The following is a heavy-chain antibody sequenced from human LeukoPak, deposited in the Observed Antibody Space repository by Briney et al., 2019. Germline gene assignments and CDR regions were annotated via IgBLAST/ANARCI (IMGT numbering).Heavy chain of an antibody. Sequence: PGGSLRLSCAASGLTFSSYGMHWVRQAPGKGLEWVAVISYDGSNKYYADSVKGRFIISRDNSKNTLYLQMNSLRVEYTAVYYCTRGEMGDEGFEDYWGQGTLVTGSS. D-gene: IGHD2-8*01. CDR2: ISYDGSNK. V-gene: IGHV3-30*03. J-gene: IGHJ4*02. CDR1: GLTFSSYG. CDR3: TRGEMGDEGFEDY.